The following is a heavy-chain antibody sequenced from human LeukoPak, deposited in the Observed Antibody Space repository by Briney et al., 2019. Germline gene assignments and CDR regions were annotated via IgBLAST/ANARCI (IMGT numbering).Heavy chain of an antibody. CDR2: INHSGST. V-gene: IGHV4-34*01. D-gene: IGHD3-22*01. CDR1: GGSFSGYY. Sequence: SETLSLTCAVYGGSFSGYYWSWIRQPPGKGLEWIGEINHSGSTNYNPSLKSRVTISVDTSKNQFSLKLSSVTAADTAVYYCARVTYYYDSSGYFGTSDYYYYMDVWGKGTTVTISS. J-gene: IGHJ6*03. CDR3: ARVTYYYDSSGYFGTSDYYYYMDV.